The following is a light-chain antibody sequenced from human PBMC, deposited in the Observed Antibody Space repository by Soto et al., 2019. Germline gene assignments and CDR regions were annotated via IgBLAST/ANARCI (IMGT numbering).Light chain of an antibody. V-gene: IGKV1-5*01. J-gene: IGKJ3*01. CDR3: QQYNSYRFT. Sequence: DIQMTQCPSTLSASVGDRVTITCRASQSISSWLAWYQQKPGKAPKLLIYDASSLESGVPSRFSGSGSGTEFTLTISSLQPDDFATYYCQQYNSYRFTFGPGTKVDIK. CDR2: DAS. CDR1: QSISSW.